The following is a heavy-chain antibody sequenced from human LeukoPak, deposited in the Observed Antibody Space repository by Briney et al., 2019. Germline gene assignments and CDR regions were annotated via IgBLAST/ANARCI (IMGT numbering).Heavy chain of an antibody. J-gene: IGHJ6*02. CDR2: ISAYNGNT. V-gene: IGHV1-18*01. D-gene: IGHD3-10*01. Sequence: ASVKVSCKASGYTFTSYGISWVRQAPGQGLEWMGWISAYNGNTNYAQKLQGRVTMTTDTSTSTAYMELRSLRSDDTAVYYCARETGTWFGESHYYYGMDVWGQGTTVTVSS. CDR3: ARETGTWFGESHYYYGMDV. CDR1: GYTFTSYG.